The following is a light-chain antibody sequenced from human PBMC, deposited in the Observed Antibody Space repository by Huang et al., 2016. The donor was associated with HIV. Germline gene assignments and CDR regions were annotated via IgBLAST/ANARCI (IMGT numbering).Light chain of an antibody. CDR1: QGISDS. CDR3: QQYFDTIPT. V-gene: IGKV1-NL1*01. J-gene: IGKJ4*01. CDR2: AAS. Sequence: DIQMTQSPSSLSASVGDRVTITCRASQGISDSLAWYQQKSGRPPKVRVYAASTLESVVPSRFRGSGSGTDHTLTISSLQPEDLATYYCQQYFDTIPTFGGGTKVEIK.